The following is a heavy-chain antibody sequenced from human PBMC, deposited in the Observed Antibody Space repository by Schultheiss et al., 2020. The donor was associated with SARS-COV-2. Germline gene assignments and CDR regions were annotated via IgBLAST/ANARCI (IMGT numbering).Heavy chain of an antibody. Sequence: GGSLRLSCAASGFTFSSYWMHWVRQAPGKGLVWVSRINSDGSNTGYADSVKGRFTISRDNSKNTLYLQMNSLRAEDTAVYYCASGSYGSGSYYKRLPFHYWGQGTLVTVSS. CDR1: GFTFSSYW. J-gene: IGHJ4*02. CDR3: ASGSYGSGSYYKRLPFHY. D-gene: IGHD3-10*01. V-gene: IGHV3-74*01. CDR2: INSDGSNT.